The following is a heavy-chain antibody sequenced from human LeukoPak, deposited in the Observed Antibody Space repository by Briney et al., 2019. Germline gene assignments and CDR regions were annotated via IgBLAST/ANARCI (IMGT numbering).Heavy chain of an antibody. CDR1: GFTFDDYA. CDR3: AKSPYSSGWYYFDY. D-gene: IGHD6-19*01. J-gene: IGHJ4*02. Sequence: PGGSLRLSCAASGFTFDDYAMHRVRQAPGKGLEWVSGISWNSGSIGYADSVKGRFTISRDNAKDSLYLQMNSLRAEDTALYYCAKSPYSSGWYYFDYWGQGTLVTVSS. V-gene: IGHV3-9*01. CDR2: ISWNSGSI.